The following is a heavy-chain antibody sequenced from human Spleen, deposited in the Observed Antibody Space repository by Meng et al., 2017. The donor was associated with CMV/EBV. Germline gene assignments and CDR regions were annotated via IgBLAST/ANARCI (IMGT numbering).Heavy chain of an antibody. D-gene: IGHD3-22*01. CDR2: IYWNDDK. J-gene: IGHJ4*02. V-gene: IGHV2-5*01. CDR3: AHLISLYYYDSSGYHY. Sequence: SGPTLVKPTQTLTLTCTFSGFSLSTSGVGVGWIRQPLGKALEWLALIYWNDDKRYSPSLKSRLTITKDTSKNQVVLTMTNMDPVDTATYYCAHLISLYYYDSSGYHYWGQGTRVTVSS. CDR1: GFSLSTSGVG.